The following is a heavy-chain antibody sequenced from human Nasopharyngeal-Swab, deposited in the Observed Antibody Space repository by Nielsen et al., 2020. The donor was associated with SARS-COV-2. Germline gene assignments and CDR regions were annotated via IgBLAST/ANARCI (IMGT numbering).Heavy chain of an antibody. D-gene: IGHD3-22*01. CDR3: ARTMGGYYDSSGYTLEWFDY. CDR2: IYSGGST. J-gene: IGHJ4*02. CDR1: GFIVSSNY. V-gene: IGHV3-53*01. Sequence: GGSLRLSCAASGFIVSSNYMSWVRQAPGKGLEWVSVIYSGGSTYYADSVKGRFTISRDNSKNTLYLQMNSLRAEDTAVYYCARTMGGYYDSSGYTLEWFDYWGQGTLVTVSS.